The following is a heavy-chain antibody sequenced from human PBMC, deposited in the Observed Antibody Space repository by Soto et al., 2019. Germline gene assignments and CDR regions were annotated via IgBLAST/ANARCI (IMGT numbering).Heavy chain of an antibody. CDR1: GGTFSSYA. J-gene: IGHJ4*02. D-gene: IGHD3-3*01. Sequence: QVQLVQSGAEVKKPGSSVKVSCKASGGTFSSYAISWVRQAPGQGLEWIGGIIPIFGTANYAQKFQGRVTITADESTSTAYMELSSLRSEDTAVYYCARLMVFGVVTVEGDYWGQGTLVTVSS. CDR3: ARLMVFGVVTVEGDY. CDR2: IIPIFGTA. V-gene: IGHV1-69*01.